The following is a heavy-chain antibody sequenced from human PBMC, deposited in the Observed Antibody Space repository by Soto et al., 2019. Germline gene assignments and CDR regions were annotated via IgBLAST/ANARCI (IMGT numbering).Heavy chain of an antibody. J-gene: IGHJ5*02. Sequence: PSETLSLTCAVSGGSISSGGYSLRWIRQPPGKGLEWIGYIYHSGSTSYNQSLKSRVTISVDRSKNQVSLKLNSVTAADTAVYYCARERTARFDPWGQGTLVTVS. CDR1: GGSISSGGYS. CDR2: IYHSGST. V-gene: IGHV4-30-2*01. D-gene: IGHD5-18*01. CDR3: ARERTARFDP.